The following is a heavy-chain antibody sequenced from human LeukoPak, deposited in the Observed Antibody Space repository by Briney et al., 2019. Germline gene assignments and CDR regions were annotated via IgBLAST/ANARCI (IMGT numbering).Heavy chain of an antibody. CDR2: INPNSGGT. CDR1: GYTFTGYY. Sequence: ASVKVSCKASGYTFTGYYMHWVRQAPGQGLEWMGWINPNSGGTNYAQKFQGWVTMTRDTSISTAYMEPSRLRSDDTAVYYCARADMVRGVPFDYWGQGTLVTVSS. CDR3: ARADMVRGVPFDY. V-gene: IGHV1-2*04. D-gene: IGHD3-10*01. J-gene: IGHJ4*02.